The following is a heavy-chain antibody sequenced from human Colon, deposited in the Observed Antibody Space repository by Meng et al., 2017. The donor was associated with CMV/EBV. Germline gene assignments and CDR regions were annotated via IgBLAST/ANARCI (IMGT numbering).Heavy chain of an antibody. CDR3: AKSRSSTPGIVDD. CDR2: IYDTGIT. D-gene: IGHD2/OR15-2a*01. Sequence: GPLQEPGPGLVKPSETLSLTCIVSGVSVTSGAYHWSWIRQSPGKGLEWIGYIYDTGITIYNPSLKSRVTIFLETSKNQFSLNLNSMTTADTAVYYCAKSRSSTPGIVDDWGQGTLVTVSS. V-gene: IGHV4-61*08. J-gene: IGHJ4*02. CDR1: GVSVTSGAYH.